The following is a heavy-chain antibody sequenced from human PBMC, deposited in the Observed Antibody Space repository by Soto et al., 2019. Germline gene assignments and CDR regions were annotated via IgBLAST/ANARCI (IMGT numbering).Heavy chain of an antibody. CDR1: GFSLSTSGVG. D-gene: IGHD2-2*01. CDR3: AHIVSKYQLLGDWFDP. CDR2: IYWGDDK. V-gene: IGHV2-5*02. Sequence: QITLKESGPTLVKPTQTLTLTCTFSGFSLSTSGVGVGWIRQPPGKALEWLALIYWGDDKRYSPSLKSRLTITXDTIKXXVVRTMTNRDPVDTATYYCAHIVSKYQLLGDWFDPWGQGTLVTVSS. J-gene: IGHJ5*02.